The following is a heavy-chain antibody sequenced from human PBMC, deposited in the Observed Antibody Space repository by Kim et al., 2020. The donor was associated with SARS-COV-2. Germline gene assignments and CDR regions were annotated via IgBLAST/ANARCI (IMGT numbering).Heavy chain of an antibody. D-gene: IGHD4-4*01. J-gene: IGHJ3*02. CDR1: GFTFSDHY. CDR2: TRNKANSYTT. Sequence: GGSLRLSCAASGFTFSDHYMDWVRQAPGKGLEWVGRTRNKANSYTTEYAASVKGRFTISRDDSKNSLYLQMNSLKTEDTAVYYCARYSIRDAFDIWGQGTMVTVSS. CDR3: ARYSIRDAFDI. V-gene: IGHV3-72*01.